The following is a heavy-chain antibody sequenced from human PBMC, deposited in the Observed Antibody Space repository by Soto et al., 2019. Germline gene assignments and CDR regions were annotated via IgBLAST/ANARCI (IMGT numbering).Heavy chain of an antibody. V-gene: IGHV3-33*01. CDR1: GFTFSSYG. CDR2: IWYDGSNK. D-gene: IGHD2-2*01. CDR3: ARDRCSSTSCSDYYFDY. Sequence: GGSLRLSCAASGFTFSSYGMHWVRQAPGKGLEWVAVIWYDGSNKYYADSVKGRFTISRDNSKNTLYLQMNSLRAEDTAVYYCARDRCSSTSCSDYYFDYWGQGTLVTVSS. J-gene: IGHJ4*02.